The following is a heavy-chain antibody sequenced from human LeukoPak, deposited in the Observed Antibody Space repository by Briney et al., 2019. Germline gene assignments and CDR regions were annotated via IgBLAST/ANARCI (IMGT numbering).Heavy chain of an antibody. V-gene: IGHV3-23*01. CDR3: ATDREGDPSAYSLV. CDR1: GFTFSGYA. D-gene: IGHD3-22*01. CDR2: IIDVGGGT. J-gene: IGHJ4*02. Sequence: QPGGSLRLSCAASGFTFSGYAMSSVRQAPGKGLEWVSTIIDVGGGTYYADSVKGRCTISRDNSKNTLFLQMNSLRAEDSAVYYCATDREGDPSAYSLVGGQGTLITVSS.